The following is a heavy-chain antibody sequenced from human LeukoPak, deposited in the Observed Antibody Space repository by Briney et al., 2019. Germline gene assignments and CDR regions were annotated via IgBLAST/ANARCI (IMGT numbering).Heavy chain of an antibody. CDR2: IYTSGST. CDR1: GGSISSYY. D-gene: IGHD1-26*01. V-gene: IGHV4-4*07. CDR3: AVNSGSSDLEYYFDY. J-gene: IGHJ4*02. Sequence: SETLSLTCTVSGGSISSYYWSWIRQPAGKGLEWIGRIYTSGSTNYNPSLKSRVTMSVDTSKNQFSLKLSSVTAADTAVYYCAVNSGSSDLEYYFDYWGQGTLVTVSS.